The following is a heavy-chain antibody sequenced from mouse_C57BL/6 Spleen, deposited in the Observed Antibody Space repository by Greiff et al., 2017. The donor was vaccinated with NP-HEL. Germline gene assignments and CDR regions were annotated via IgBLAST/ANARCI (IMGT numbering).Heavy chain of an antibody. Sequence: EVQLQQSGPELVKPGASVKISCKASGYTFTDYYMNWVKQSHGKSLEWIGDINPNNGGTSYNQKFKGKATLTVDKSSSTAYMELRSLTSEDSAVYYCARLGLLSYYAMDYWGQGTSVTVSS. V-gene: IGHV1-26*01. J-gene: IGHJ4*01. CDR1: GYTFTDYY. CDR3: ARLGLLSYYAMDY. CDR2: INPNNGGT. D-gene: IGHD2-12*01.